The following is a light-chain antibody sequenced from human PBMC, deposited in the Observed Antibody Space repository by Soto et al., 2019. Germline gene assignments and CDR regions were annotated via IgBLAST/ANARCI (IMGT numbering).Light chain of an antibody. CDR3: LLYYGGAQLV. Sequence: QSALTQPASVSGSPGQSITISCSGTSSDIGSYDHVAWYQQFPGKSPKLIIYAVSDRPSGVSDRFSGSKSGISASLTISGLQTEDEADYYCLLYYGGAQLVFGGGTKLTVL. CDR1: SSDIGSYDH. V-gene: IGLV2-14*03. CDR2: AVS. J-gene: IGLJ2*01.